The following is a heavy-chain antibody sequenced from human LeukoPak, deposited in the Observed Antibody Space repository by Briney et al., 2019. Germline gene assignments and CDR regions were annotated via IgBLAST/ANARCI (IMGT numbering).Heavy chain of an antibody. CDR2: INPNSGGT. CDR1: GYTFTGYY. CDR3: ASTSIAVAGTGGDY. Sequence: ASVKVPCKASGYTFTGYYMHWVRQAPGQGLEWMGWINPNSGGTNYAQKFQGRVTMTRDTSISTAYMELSRLRSDDTAVYYCASTSIAVAGTGGDYWGQGTLVTVSS. V-gene: IGHV1-2*02. J-gene: IGHJ4*02. D-gene: IGHD6-19*01.